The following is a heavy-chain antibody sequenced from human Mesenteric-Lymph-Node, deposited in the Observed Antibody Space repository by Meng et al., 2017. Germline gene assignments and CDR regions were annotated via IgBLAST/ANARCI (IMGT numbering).Heavy chain of an antibody. CDR3: ARVNLGGSDY. J-gene: IGHJ4*02. CDR2: INQDGSEK. Sequence: GESLKISCAASGFTFSSYWMSWVRQAPGKGLEWVANINQDGSEKYYVDSVKRRFTISRDNAKNSLYLQMNSLRAEDTAVYYCARVNLGGSDYWGQGTLVTVSS. V-gene: IGHV3-7*01. CDR1: GFTFSSYW. D-gene: IGHD1-26*01.